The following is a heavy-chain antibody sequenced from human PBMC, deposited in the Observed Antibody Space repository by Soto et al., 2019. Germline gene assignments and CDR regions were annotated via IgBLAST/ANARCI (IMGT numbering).Heavy chain of an antibody. CDR1: GFSLSNARMG. CDR2: IFSNDEK. V-gene: IGHV2-26*01. Sequence: QVTLKESGPVLVKPTETLTLTCTVSGFSLSNARMGVSWIRQPPGEALEWLAHIFSNDEKSYSTSLKSRLTISKDTSKSRVVLTMTNMDPVDTATYYCARIRGYSYFNYYYGMDVWGQGTTVTVSS. D-gene: IGHD5-18*01. CDR3: ARIRGYSYFNYYYGMDV. J-gene: IGHJ6*02.